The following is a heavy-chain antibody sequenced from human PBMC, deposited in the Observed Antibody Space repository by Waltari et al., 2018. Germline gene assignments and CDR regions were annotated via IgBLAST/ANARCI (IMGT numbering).Heavy chain of an antibody. Sequence: EVQLVESGGALVQPGGSLRLYCATSGFTFSRYWMHWVRQAPGKGLMWVSHIESDESRTTYADSVKGRFTISRDNAKNTVYLQMNSLRDEDTAVYYCVRDEPGDGLDYWGQGTLVTVSS. CDR2: IESDESRT. CDR1: GFTFSRYW. V-gene: IGHV3-74*03. D-gene: IGHD7-27*01. J-gene: IGHJ4*02. CDR3: VRDEPGDGLDY.